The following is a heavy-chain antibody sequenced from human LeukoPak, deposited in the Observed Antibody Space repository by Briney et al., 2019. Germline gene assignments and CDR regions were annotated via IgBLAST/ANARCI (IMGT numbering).Heavy chain of an antibody. Sequence: PSETLSLTCTVSGGSISSYYWSWIRQPPGKGLEWIGYIYYNGSTNYNPSLTSRVTISVDTSKNQFSLKLSSVTAANTAVYYCARSPQFVYYRDVWGKGTTVTVSS. V-gene: IGHV4-59*01. CDR1: GGSISSYY. J-gene: IGHJ6*03. CDR2: IYYNGST. CDR3: ARSPQFVYYRDV. D-gene: IGHD3-10*01.